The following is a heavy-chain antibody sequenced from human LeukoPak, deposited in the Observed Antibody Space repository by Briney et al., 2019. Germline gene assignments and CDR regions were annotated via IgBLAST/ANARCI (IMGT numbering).Heavy chain of an antibody. D-gene: IGHD3-10*01. CDR1: GFTVSSNY. J-gene: IGHJ4*02. CDR2: IYSGGST. CDR3: ARDRRFGELMYYFDY. V-gene: IGHV3-66*01. Sequence: PGGSLRLSCAASGFTVSSNYMSWVRQAPGKGLEWVSVIYSGGSTYYADSVKGRFTISRDNSKNTLYLQMNSLRAEDTAVYYCARDRRFGELMYYFDYWGQGTLVTVSS.